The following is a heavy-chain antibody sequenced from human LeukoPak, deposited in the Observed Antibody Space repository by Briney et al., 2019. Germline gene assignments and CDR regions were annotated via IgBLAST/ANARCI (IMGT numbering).Heavy chain of an antibody. CDR1: GGSFSGYY. D-gene: IGHD3-16*02. CDR2: INHSVST. J-gene: IGHJ4*02. Sequence: SETLCLTCAAYGGSFSGYYWSWIHQPPGMGVECIGKINHSVSTNYNPSLKSRVTISVDTSKNQFSLKLSSVTAADTAVYYCARGYDYVWGSYRRSFDYWGQGTLVTVSS. CDR3: ARGYDYVWGSYRRSFDY. V-gene: IGHV4-34*01.